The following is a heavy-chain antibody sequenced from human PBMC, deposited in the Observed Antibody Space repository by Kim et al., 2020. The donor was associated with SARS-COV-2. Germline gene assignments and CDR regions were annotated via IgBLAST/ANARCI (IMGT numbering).Heavy chain of an antibody. CDR1: GGSFSGYY. CDR3: ARGTRQWLVRGPYYYYMDV. D-gene: IGHD6-19*01. V-gene: IGHV4-34*01. Sequence: SETLSLTYAVYGGSFSGYYWSWIRQPPGKGLEWIGEINHSGSTNYNPSLKSRVTISVDTSKNQFSLKLSSVTAADTAVYYCARGTRQWLVRGPYYYYMDVWGKGTTVTVSS. J-gene: IGHJ6*03. CDR2: INHSGST.